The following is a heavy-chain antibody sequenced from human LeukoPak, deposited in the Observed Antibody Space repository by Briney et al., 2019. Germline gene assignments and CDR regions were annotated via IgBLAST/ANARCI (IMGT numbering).Heavy chain of an antibody. CDR1: GGTFSSYA. D-gene: IGHD6-13*01. CDR2: ISAYNGNT. V-gene: IGHV1-18*01. J-gene: IGHJ4*02. Sequence: ASVKVPCKASGGTFSSYAISWVRQAPGQGLEWMGWISAYNGNTNYAQKLQGRVTVTTDTSTSTAYMELRSLRSDDTAVYYCARSAYSSSWYDPSNYFDYWGQGTLVTVSS. CDR3: ARSAYSSSWYDPSNYFDY.